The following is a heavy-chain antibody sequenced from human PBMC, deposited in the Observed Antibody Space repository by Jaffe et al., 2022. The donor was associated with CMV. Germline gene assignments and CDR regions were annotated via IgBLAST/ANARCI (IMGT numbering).Heavy chain of an antibody. CDR2: IYSGGST. J-gene: IGHJ6*03. Sequence: EVQLVESGGGLVQPGGSLRLSCAASGFTVSSNYMSWVRQAPGKGLEWVSVIYSGGSTYYADSVKGRFTISRDNSKNTLYLQMNSLRAEDTAVYYCARVTTVTTLHYYYMDVWGKGTTVTVSS. V-gene: IGHV3-66*01. CDR3: ARVTTVTTLHYYYMDV. D-gene: IGHD4-4*01. CDR1: GFTVSSNY.